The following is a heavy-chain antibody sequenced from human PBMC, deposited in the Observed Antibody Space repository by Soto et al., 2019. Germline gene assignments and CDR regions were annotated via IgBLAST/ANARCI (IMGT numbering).Heavy chain of an antibody. V-gene: IGHV1-69*01. CDR2: IIPIFGTA. CDR3: ARVGSDGYNFGVWWFDP. CDR1: GGTFSSYA. Sequence: QVQLVQSGAEVKKPGSSVKVSCKASGGTFSSYAISWVRQAPGQGLEWMGGIIPIFGTANYAQKFQGRVTITADESTSTAYMELSSLRSEDTAVYYCARVGSDGYNFGVWWFDPWGQGTLVTVSS. D-gene: IGHD5-12*01. J-gene: IGHJ5*02.